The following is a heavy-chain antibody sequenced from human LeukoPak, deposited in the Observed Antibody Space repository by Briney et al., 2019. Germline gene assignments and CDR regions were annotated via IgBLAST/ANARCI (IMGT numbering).Heavy chain of an antibody. D-gene: IGHD3-10*01. V-gene: IGHV3-74*01. J-gene: IGHJ4*02. CDR3: ARALWFGETFPAY. CDR2: INSDGSST. Sequence: PGGSLRLSCAASGFTFSSYWMHWVRQAPGKGLVWVSHINSDGSSTSYADSVKGRFTISRDNAKNSLYLQMNSLRAEDTAVYYCARALWFGETFPAYWGQGTLVTVSS. CDR1: GFTFSSYW.